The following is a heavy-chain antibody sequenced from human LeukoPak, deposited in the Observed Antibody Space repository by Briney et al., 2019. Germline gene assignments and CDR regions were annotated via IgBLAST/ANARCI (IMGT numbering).Heavy chain of an antibody. CDR3: ARAGEYYDFWSGYLWFDP. CDR2: INPNSGGT. V-gene: IGHV1-2*02. Sequence: ASVKVSCKASGYTFTVYYMHWVRQAPGKGLEWMGWINPNSGGTNYAPKFQDRVTITRDTSINTAYMELSRLKSDDTAVYYCARAGEYYDFWSGYLWFDPWGQGTLVTVSS. CDR1: GYTFTVYY. J-gene: IGHJ5*02. D-gene: IGHD3-3*01.